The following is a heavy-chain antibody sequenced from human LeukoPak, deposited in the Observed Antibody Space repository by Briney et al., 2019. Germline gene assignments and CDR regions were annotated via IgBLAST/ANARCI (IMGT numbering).Heavy chain of an antibody. CDR2: ISWNRNTI. Sequence: PGGSLRLSCTASGFNFNDYAMHWVRQAPGKGLEWVSGISWNRNTIGYADSVRGRFNIFRDDDKNSLYLQMNSLRAEDTAVYYCAKDWDYWGQGTLVTVSS. J-gene: IGHJ4*02. V-gene: IGHV3-9*01. CDR3: AKDWDY. CDR1: GFNFNDYA.